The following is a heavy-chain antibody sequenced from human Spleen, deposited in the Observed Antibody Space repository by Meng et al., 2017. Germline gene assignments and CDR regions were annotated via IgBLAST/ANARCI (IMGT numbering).Heavy chain of an antibody. V-gene: IGHV4-34*01. CDR1: GGCLSDYY. Sequence: QGELQSWGAGRWSPSETLSFTCVVPGGCLSDYYWSWDRQPPGKGLEWIGEINHSESTNYNPSLESRATISVDTSQNNLSLKLSSVTAADSAVYYCARGPTTMAHDFDYWGQGTLVHRLL. CDR3: ARGPTTMAHDFDY. J-gene: IGHJ4*02. D-gene: IGHD4-11*01. CDR2: INHSEST.